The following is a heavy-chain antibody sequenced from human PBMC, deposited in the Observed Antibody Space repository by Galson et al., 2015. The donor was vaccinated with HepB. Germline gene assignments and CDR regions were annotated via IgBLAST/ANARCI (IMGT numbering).Heavy chain of an antibody. V-gene: IGHV3-23*01. D-gene: IGHD3-10*01. CDR2: IGHNGGNT. Sequence: SLRLSCAASGFTFSNSAMTWVRQAPGKGLEWVSVIGHNGGNTNYAESVKGRFTISRDNSKNTLYLQMSSLRAEDTALFYCAKLGGSGSYQAYFDYWGQGTLVTVSS. CDR1: GFTFSNSA. CDR3: AKLGGSGSYQAYFDY. J-gene: IGHJ4*02.